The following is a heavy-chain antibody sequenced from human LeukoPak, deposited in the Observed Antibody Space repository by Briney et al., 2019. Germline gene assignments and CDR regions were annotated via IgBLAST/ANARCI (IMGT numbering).Heavy chain of an antibody. V-gene: IGHV1-3*01. CDR1: GYIFTNYG. D-gene: IGHD5-18*01. CDR2: INPNTGNT. J-gene: IGHJ4*02. Sequence: ASVKVSCKASGYIFTNYGIHWVRQAPGQRLEWMGWINPNTGNTKYSQKFQGSVTFIRDASASTAYMELSSLRSEDTAVYYCARGGYSYGYMGYFDFWGQGSLVTVSS. CDR3: ARGGYSYGYMGYFDF.